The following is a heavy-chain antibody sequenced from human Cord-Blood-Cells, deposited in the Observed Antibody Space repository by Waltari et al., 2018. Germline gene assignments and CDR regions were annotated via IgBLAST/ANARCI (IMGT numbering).Heavy chain of an antibody. J-gene: IGHJ4*02. D-gene: IGHD6-13*01. Sequence: QVQLVESGGGVVQPGRSLRLSCAASGFTFSSYGMHWVRQAPGKGLEWVAVIWYEGSNKYYADSVKGRFTISRDNSKNPLYLQMNRLRAEDTAVYYCARDLKLRAAAGYFDYWGQGTLVTVSS. CDR3: ARDLKLRAAAGYFDY. V-gene: IGHV3-33*01. CDR1: GFTFSSYG. CDR2: IWYEGSNK.